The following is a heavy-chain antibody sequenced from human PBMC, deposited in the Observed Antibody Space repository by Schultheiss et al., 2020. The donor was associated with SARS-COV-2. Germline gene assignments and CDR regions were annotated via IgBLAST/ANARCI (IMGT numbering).Heavy chain of an antibody. CDR3: ARHSCSIATCKNPGAFDH. D-gene: IGHD2-2*01. CDR1: GGSTGSDSYY. Sequence: SETLSLTCTVSGGSTGSDSYYWGWVRQSPGMGLEWIGTIYYSGSTDYNPSLRSRVTISVDTSKNQFSLNLGSVTAADTAVYYCARHSCSIATCKNPGAFDHWGQGTPVTVSS. V-gene: IGHV4-39*01. J-gene: IGHJ4*02. CDR2: IYYSGST.